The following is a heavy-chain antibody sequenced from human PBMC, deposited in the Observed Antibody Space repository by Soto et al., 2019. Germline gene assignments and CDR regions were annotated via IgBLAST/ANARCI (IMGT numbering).Heavy chain of an antibody. J-gene: IGHJ4*02. V-gene: IGHV3-33*01. CDR1: GFTFSSYG. D-gene: IGHD6-13*01. CDR3: AREASAAAGLYFDY. Sequence: GGSLRLSCAASGFTFSSYGMHWVRQAPGKGLEWVAVIWYDGSNKYYADSVKGRFTISRDNSKNTLYLQMNSLRAEDTAVYYCAREASAAAGLYFDYWGQGTLVTVSS. CDR2: IWYDGSNK.